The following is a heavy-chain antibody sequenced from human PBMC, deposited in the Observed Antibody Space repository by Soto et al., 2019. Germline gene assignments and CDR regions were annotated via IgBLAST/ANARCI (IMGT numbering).Heavy chain of an antibody. Sequence: GVRRRLSWAACGLSFWNAWMRRFRQDLGKGLEWVGRIKSKSDGGTSGYAGPVKGRFSISRDDPQNTLYVQMKSLKTEDTGVYYCTTVIPKGKWDLGPWGQGTLVTVSS. V-gene: IGHV3-15*05. CDR1: GLSFWNAW. J-gene: IGHJ5*02. CDR3: TTVIPKGKWDLGP. D-gene: IGHD1-26*01. CDR2: IKSKSDGGTS.